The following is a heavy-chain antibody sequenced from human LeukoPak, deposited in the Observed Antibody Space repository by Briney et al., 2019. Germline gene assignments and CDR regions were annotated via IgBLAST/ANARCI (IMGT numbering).Heavy chain of an antibody. Sequence: GASVKVSCKASGYTFTGYYMHWVRQAPGQGLEWMGWINPNSGGTNYAQKFQGRVTMTRDTSISTAYMELSWLRSDDTAVYYCARDREGSTGTTGSWGQGTLVTVSS. CDR1: GYTFTGYY. V-gene: IGHV1-2*02. J-gene: IGHJ4*02. CDR3: ARDREGSTGTTGS. D-gene: IGHD1-7*01. CDR2: INPNSGGT.